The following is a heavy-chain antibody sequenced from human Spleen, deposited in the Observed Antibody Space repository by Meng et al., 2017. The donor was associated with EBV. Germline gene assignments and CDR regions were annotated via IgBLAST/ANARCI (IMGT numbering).Heavy chain of an antibody. V-gene: IGHV1-69*01. CDR3: ASESGRGYTPDY. Sequence: QSPVVACRAEANTPGSSVKVYVKTLGGPLHSDCISWVRQAPGHGLEWIGGLIPMSGAPNYAQTFQGRVTITADESTSTHYMDLSNLRSEDTAMYYCASESGRGYTPDYWGQGTLVTVSS. D-gene: IGHD3-10*01. J-gene: IGHJ4*02. CDR2: LIPMSGAP. CDR1: GGPLHSDC.